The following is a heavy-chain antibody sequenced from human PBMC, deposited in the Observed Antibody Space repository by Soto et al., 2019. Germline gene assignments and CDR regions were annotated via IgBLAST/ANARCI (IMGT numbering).Heavy chain of an antibody. J-gene: IGHJ3*02. D-gene: IGHD2-21*02. CDR1: GFTFSSYS. Sequence: EVQLVESGGGLVKPGGSLRLSCAASGFTFSSYSMNWVRQAPGKGLEWVSSISSSSSYIYYADSVKGRFTISRDNAKNSLYLQMNSLRAEDTAVYYCARSLGRGVDCGGDCYLSDAFDIWGQGTMVTVSS. CDR2: ISSSSSYI. V-gene: IGHV3-21*01. CDR3: ARSLGRGVDCGGDCYLSDAFDI.